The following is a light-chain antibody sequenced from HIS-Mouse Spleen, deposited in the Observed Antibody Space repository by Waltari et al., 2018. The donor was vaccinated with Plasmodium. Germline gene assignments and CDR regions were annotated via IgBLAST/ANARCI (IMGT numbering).Light chain of an antibody. V-gene: IGKV1-39*01. Sequence: DIQMTQSPSSLSASVGDRVTITCRASQSISSYLNCYQQKPGKAPKLLIYAASSLKSGVPSRFSGSGSGTDFTLTISSLQPEDVATYYCQQSYSTPPTFGGGTKVEIK. CDR2: AAS. CDR3: QQSYSTPPT. J-gene: IGKJ4*01. CDR1: QSISSY.